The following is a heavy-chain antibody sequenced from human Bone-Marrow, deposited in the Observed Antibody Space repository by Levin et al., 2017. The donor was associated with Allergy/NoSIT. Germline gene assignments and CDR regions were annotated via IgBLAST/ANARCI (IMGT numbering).Heavy chain of an antibody. CDR1: GFTFRNYA. CDR2: ISGKADSS. D-gene: IGHD3-16*02. V-gene: IGHV3-23*01. J-gene: IGHJ4*02. CDR3: AAATVLPSSLPTDYFDH. Sequence: PGGSLRLSCAASGFTFRNYALNWVRQAPGKGLEWVSAISGKADSSYYADSVRGRFTISRDNSNNILYLQMNSLRAEDSAVYYCAAATVLPSSLPTDYFDHWGQGALVTVSS.